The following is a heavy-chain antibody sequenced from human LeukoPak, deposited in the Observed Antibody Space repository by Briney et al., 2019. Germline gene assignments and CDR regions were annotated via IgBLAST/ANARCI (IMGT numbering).Heavy chain of an antibody. CDR1: RDSVSSKNGA. Sequence: SQTLSLTCVVSRDSVSSKNGAWNWIRQSPSRGLEWLGRTYYRSKRYNDYAESMEGRMTISQDTSKNQYSLHLNSVTPDDTAVYYCARDFGTTGWHTFDYWGQGTLVTVSS. V-gene: IGHV6-1*01. D-gene: IGHD6-19*01. J-gene: IGHJ4*02. CDR2: TYYRSKRYN. CDR3: ARDFGTTGWHTFDY.